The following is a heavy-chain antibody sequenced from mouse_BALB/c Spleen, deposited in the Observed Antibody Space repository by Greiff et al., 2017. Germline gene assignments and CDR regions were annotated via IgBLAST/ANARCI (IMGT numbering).Heavy chain of an antibody. CDR2: INPYNGDT. V-gene: IGHV1-37*01. D-gene: IGHD2-1*01. CDR3: GRGGDGNYWFAY. J-gene: IGHJ3*01. CDR1: GYSFTGYF. Sequence: EVKVVESGPELVKPGASVKISCKASGYSFTGYFMNWVQQSHGKSLEWIGRINPYNGDTFYNQKFKGKATLTVDKSSSTAHMELLSLTSEDSAVYYCGRGGDGNYWFAYWGQGTLVTVSA.